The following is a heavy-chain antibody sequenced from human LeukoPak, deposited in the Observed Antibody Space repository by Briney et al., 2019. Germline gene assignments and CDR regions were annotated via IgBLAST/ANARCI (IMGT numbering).Heavy chain of an antibody. J-gene: IGHJ6*03. CDR1: GRSFSGYY. V-gene: IGHV4-34*01. Sequence: SETLSLTCAVYGRSFSGYYWSWIRQPPGKGLEWIGEINHSGSTNYNPSLKSRVTISVDTSKNQFSLKLSSVTAADTAVYYCARGPSSYYYYYMDVWGKGTTVTVSS. CDR3: ARGPSSYYYYYMDV. CDR2: INHSGST.